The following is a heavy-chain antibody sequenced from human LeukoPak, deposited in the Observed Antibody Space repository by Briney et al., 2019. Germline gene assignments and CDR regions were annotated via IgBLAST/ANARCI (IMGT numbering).Heavy chain of an antibody. CDR3: AKDGLIMRDLGYSFVY. V-gene: IGHV3-30*02. CDR1: GVTFSSYA. J-gene: IGHJ4*02. CDR2: IREDGSKK. Sequence: VGSLRLSCAASGVTFSSYAMQWGRRAAGKGVEGVGLIREDGSKKDYANSVKGRFTISRYNSYNPLYLQMNGLRTDDTAVYFYAKDGLIMRDLGYSFVYWGQGTLVTVSS. D-gene: IGHD3-10*01.